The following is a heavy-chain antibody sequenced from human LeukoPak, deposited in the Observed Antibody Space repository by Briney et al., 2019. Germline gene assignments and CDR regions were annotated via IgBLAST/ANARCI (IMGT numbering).Heavy chain of an antibody. V-gene: IGHV4-59*01. D-gene: IGHD5-24*01. CDR3: ATGDGYHFDY. J-gene: IGHJ4*02. Sequence: PSETPSLTCTVSGGSISSYYWSWIRQPPGKGLEWIGYIYYSGSTNYNPSLKSRVTISVDTSKNQFSLKLSSVTAADTAVYYCATGDGYHFDYWGQGTLVTVSS. CDR1: GGSISSYY. CDR2: IYYSGST.